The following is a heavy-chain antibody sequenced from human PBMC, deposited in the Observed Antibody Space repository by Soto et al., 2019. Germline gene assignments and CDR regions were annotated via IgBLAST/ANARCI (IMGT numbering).Heavy chain of an antibody. V-gene: IGHV1-69*01. D-gene: IGHD5-18*01. CDR3: ARDKGTIGYSYGRYYFDY. CDR2: IIPIFGTA. Sequence: QVQLVQSGAEVKKPGSSVKVSCKASGGTFSSYAIIWVRQAPGQGLEWMGGIIPIFGTANYAQKFQGRVTITADESTSTAYMERSSLRSEDTAVYYCARDKGTIGYSYGRYYFDYWGQGTLVTVSS. CDR1: GGTFSSYA. J-gene: IGHJ4*02.